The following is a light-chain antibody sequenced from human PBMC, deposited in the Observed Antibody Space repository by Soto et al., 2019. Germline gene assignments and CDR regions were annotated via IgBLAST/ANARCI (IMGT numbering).Light chain of an antibody. CDR2: EVS. J-gene: IGLJ2*01. CDR3: SSWTSISTPVV. V-gene: IGLV2-18*02. CDR1: SSDVGGYNR. Sequence: QSALTQPPSVSGSPGQSVTISCTGTSSDVGGYNRVSWYQQPPGTPPKLMIYEVSNRPSGVPDRFSGSKSGNTASLTISGLQAEDEADYYCSSWTSISTPVVFGGGTKLTVL.